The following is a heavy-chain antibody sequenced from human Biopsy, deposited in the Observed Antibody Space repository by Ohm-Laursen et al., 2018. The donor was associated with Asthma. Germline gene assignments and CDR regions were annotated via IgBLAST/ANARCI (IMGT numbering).Heavy chain of an antibody. CDR1: GMSVSDYY. Sequence: SLRLSCAASGMSVSDYYMTWLRQSPGKGLERLSHIGIKGTSIYYADSVKGRFTISRDNAKNSLFLQMNGLRADDTAVYFCAGGRYCSGASCLYGMDVWGQGTTVSVSS. CDR2: IGIKGTSI. V-gene: IGHV3-11*01. D-gene: IGHD2-15*01. CDR3: AGGRYCSGASCLYGMDV. J-gene: IGHJ6*02.